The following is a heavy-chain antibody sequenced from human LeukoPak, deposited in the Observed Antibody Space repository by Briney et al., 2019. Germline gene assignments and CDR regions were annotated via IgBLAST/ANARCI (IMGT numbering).Heavy chain of an antibody. CDR2: IYYTGST. J-gene: IGHJ4*02. CDR1: GGSISSGGYS. D-gene: IGHD6-13*01. V-gene: IGHV4-61*08. Sequence: SQTLSLTCAVSGGSISSGGYSWSWIRQPPGKGLEWIGHIYYTGSTNYNPSLKSRVTMSVDTSKNQFSLKLSSVTAADTAVYYCAGYIAAAAAHYFDYWGQGSLVTVSS. CDR3: AGYIAAAAAHYFDY.